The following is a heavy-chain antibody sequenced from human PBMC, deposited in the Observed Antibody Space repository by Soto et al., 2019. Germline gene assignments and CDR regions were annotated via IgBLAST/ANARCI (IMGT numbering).Heavy chain of an antibody. Sequence: QVQLQQWGAGLLKPSETLSLTCAVYGGSFSGYYWGWIRQPPGKGLEWIGEINHSGSTNYNPSLKSRVTISVDTSKNQFSPKLSSVTAADTAVYYCARGISIVVVPRYYYMDVWGKGTTVTVSS. V-gene: IGHV4-34*01. CDR3: ARGISIVVVPRYYYMDV. CDR1: GGSFSGYY. CDR2: INHSGST. J-gene: IGHJ6*03. D-gene: IGHD2-2*01.